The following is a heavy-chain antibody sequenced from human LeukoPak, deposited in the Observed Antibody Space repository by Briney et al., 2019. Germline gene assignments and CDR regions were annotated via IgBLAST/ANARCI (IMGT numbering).Heavy chain of an antibody. Sequence: GGSLRLSCAASGFTFSDYYMSWIRQAPGKGLEWVSYISSSGSTIYYADSVKGRFTISRDNAKNSLYLQMNSLRAEDTALYYCAKDINSSGYYVFDYWGQGTLVTVSS. D-gene: IGHD3-22*01. V-gene: IGHV3-11*01. J-gene: IGHJ4*02. CDR1: GFTFSDYY. CDR3: AKDINSSGYYVFDY. CDR2: ISSSGSTI.